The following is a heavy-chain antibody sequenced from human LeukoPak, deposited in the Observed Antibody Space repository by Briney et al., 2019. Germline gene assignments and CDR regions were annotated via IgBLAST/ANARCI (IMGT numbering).Heavy chain of an antibody. Sequence: MSSETLSLTCAVYGGSFSGYYWSWIRQPPGKGLEWIGEINHSGSTNYNPSLKSRVTISVDTSKNQFSLKLSSVTAADTAVYYCARESYYDSSGYSHDAFDIWGQGTMVTVSS. CDR3: ARESYYDSSGYSHDAFDI. J-gene: IGHJ3*02. CDR2: INHSGST. D-gene: IGHD3-22*01. CDR1: GGSFSGYY. V-gene: IGHV4-34*01.